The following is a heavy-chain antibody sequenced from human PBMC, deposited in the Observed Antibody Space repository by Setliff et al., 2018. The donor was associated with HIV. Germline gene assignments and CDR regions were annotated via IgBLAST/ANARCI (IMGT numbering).Heavy chain of an antibody. J-gene: IGHJ6*03. CDR2: IYSGGST. CDR1: GFTVSGYY. CDR3: ARVFWYGLPQIYYYMDV. V-gene: IGHV3-66*01. D-gene: IGHD2-8*02. Sequence: GESLKISCAASGFTVSGYYMAWVRQAPGKGLEWVSTIYSGGSTYHADSVKGRFTLSRDNAKNSLYLQMNSLRAEDTAVYYCARVFWYGLPQIYYYMDVWGKGTTVTVSS.